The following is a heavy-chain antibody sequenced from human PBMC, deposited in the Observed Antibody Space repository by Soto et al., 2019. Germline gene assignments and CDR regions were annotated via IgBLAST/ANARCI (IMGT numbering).Heavy chain of an antibody. CDR3: ARGREGAFDI. Sequence: XSVKDSCQAYAYAFTSYDITWVRQATGQGLEWMGWMNPNSGNTGYAQKFQGRVTMTRNTSISTAYMELSSLRSEDTAVYYCARGREGAFDIWGQGTMVTVSS. V-gene: IGHV1-8*01. D-gene: IGHD1-26*01. CDR2: MNPNSGNT. J-gene: IGHJ3*02. CDR1: AYAFTSYD.